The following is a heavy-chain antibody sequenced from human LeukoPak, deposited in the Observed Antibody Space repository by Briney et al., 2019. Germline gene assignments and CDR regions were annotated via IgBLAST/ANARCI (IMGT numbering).Heavy chain of an antibody. Sequence: SETLSLTCTVSSGSISSGGYSWSWIRQPPGKGLEWIGYIYHSGSTYYNPSLKSRVTISVDRSKNQFSLKLSSVTAADTAVYYCARALYSSSWFPFDYWGQGTLVTVSS. J-gene: IGHJ4*02. CDR2: IYHSGST. V-gene: IGHV4-30-2*01. CDR1: SGSISSGGYS. CDR3: ARALYSSSWFPFDY. D-gene: IGHD6-13*01.